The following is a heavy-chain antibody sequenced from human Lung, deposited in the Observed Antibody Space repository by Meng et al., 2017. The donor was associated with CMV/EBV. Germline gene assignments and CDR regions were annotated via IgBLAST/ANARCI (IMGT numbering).Heavy chain of an antibody. CDR3: ARVDGTYYDFWSGSVGSWFDP. J-gene: IGHJ5*02. Sequence: SXTXSLXCTVSGGSISSYYWSWIRQPPGKGLEWIGYIYYSGSTNYNPSLKSRVTISVDTSKNQFSLKLSSVTAADTAVYYCARVDGTYYDFWSGSVGSWFDPWXQGTXVTGAS. CDR1: GGSISSYY. V-gene: IGHV4-59*01. CDR2: IYYSGST. D-gene: IGHD3-3*01.